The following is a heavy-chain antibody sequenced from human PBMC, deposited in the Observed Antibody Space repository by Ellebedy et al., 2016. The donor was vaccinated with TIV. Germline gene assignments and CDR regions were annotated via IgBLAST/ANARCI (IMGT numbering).Heavy chain of an antibody. Sequence: MPSETLSLTCTVSGGSISSYYWSWIRQPPGKGLEWIGYIYHSGSTNSNPSLKNRVTISVDTSKNQFYLKLNSVTAADTAVYYCARRIGYCSSTSCYGPTNWFDPWGQGTLVTVSS. D-gene: IGHD2-2*01. J-gene: IGHJ5*02. CDR3: ARRIGYCSSTSCYGPTNWFDP. CDR1: GGSISSYY. CDR2: IYHSGST. V-gene: IGHV4-59*08.